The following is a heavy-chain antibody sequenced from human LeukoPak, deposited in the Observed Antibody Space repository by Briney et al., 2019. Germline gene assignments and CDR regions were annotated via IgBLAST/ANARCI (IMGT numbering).Heavy chain of an antibody. CDR2: IYTSGST. D-gene: IGHD3-10*01. J-gene: IGHJ5*02. Sequence: KPSETLSLTCTVSGGSISSYYWSWIRQPAGKGLEWIGRIYTSGSTNYNPSLKSRITMSVDTSKSQFSLKLSSVTAADTAVYYCARDSYGSGSYYWFDHWGQGTLVTVSS. CDR3: ARDSYGSGSYYWFDH. CDR1: GGSISSYY. V-gene: IGHV4-4*07.